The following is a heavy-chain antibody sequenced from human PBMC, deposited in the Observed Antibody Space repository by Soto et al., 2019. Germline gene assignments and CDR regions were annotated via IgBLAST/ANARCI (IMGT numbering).Heavy chain of an antibody. CDR1: GFTFSNHY. J-gene: IGHJ4*02. CDR3: ARYSGSYSRGLDY. Sequence: EVKLVESGGGLVQPGGSLRLSCAASGFTFSNHYMDWVRQAPGKGLEWVGRIRNKANSYYTEHAASVKGRFTISRDDSKNSLYLQLNSLKTEDTAVYYCARYSGSYSRGLDYWGQGTLVTVSS. D-gene: IGHD1-26*01. V-gene: IGHV3-72*01. CDR2: IRNKANSYYT.